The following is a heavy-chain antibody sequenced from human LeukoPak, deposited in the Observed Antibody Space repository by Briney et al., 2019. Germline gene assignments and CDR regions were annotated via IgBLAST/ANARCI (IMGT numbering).Heavy chain of an antibody. CDR1: GFTFDNYA. CDR2: IKSKTDAATT. D-gene: IGHD1-1*01. CDR3: ARGQYPGTLFDY. Sequence: PGGSLRLSCTASGFTFDNYAMSWVRQAPGKGLEWVSFIKSKTDAATTQYAASVRDRFTISRDDSKSIAYLQMNSLKTEDTGTYYCARGQYPGTLFDYWGQGTLVTVSS. J-gene: IGHJ4*02. V-gene: IGHV3-49*04.